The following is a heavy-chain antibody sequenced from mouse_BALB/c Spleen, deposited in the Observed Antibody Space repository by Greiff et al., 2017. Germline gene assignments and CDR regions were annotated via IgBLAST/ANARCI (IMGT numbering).Heavy chain of an antibody. J-gene: IGHJ4*01. CDR3: ARSGRFYAMDD. CDR2: IYPGNVNT. CDR1: GYTFTSYY. Sequence: QVQLQQSGPELVKPGASVRISCKASGYTFTSYYIHWVKQRPGQGLEWIGWIYPGNVNTKYNEKFKGKATLTADKSSSTAYMQLSSLTSEDSAVYFCARSGRFYAMDDWGEGTSVTVSS. V-gene: IGHV1S56*01. D-gene: IGHD3-1*01.